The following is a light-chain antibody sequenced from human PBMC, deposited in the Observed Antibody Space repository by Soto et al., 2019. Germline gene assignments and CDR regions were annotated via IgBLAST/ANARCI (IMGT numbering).Light chain of an antibody. V-gene: IGKV1-9*01. CDR1: QGISDY. CDR3: QQFNAYPLT. CDR2: GAS. J-gene: IGKJ4*01. Sequence: DIQLTQSPSFLSASVGDRVTISCRASQGISDYLAWYQQKPGKAPKLLIYGASTLQIGVPSRFSGSASGTEFTLTISSLQPEAFTTYFCQQFNAYPLTFGGGTKLEIK.